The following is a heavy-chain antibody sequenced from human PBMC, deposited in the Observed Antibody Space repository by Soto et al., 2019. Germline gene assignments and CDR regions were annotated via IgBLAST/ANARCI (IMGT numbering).Heavy chain of an antibody. CDR3: ARAVSGYDGHYFDY. D-gene: IGHD5-12*01. CDR2: IYYSGST. V-gene: IGHV4-59*01. J-gene: IGHJ4*01. CDR1: GGSISSYY. Sequence: SETLCLTCNVSGGSISSYYWSWIRQPPGKGLEWIGYIYYSGSTNYNPSLKSRVTISVDTSKNQFSLKLSSVTAADTVVYYCARAVSGYDGHYFDYWGQGTLVTVSS.